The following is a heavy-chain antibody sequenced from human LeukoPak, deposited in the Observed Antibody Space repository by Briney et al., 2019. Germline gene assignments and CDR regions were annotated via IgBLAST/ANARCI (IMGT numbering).Heavy chain of an antibody. CDR2: INNDGSST. Sequence: AGSLRLSCAASGVPLSTYWMNWHRQPPGKLLVWVPRINNDGSSTNYADSVKGRYTISRDNAHKTLFLQMDSLGDEDTAVYYGARSPCSSGGIDYWGQGTLVTVSS. CDR3: ARSPCSSGGIDY. CDR1: GVPLSTYW. D-gene: IGHD6-19*01. J-gene: IGHJ4*02. V-gene: IGHV3-74*01.